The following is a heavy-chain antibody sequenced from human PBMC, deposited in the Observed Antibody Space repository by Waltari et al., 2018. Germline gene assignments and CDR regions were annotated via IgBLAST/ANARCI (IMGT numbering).Heavy chain of an antibody. V-gene: IGHV4-30-4*08. CDR3: ARGGEPTIYYFDY. D-gene: IGHD3-10*01. CDR2: IYYSCSD. J-gene: IGHJ4*02. Sequence: QVQLQESGPGLVKPSQTLSLTCTVSGGSISSGDYYWSWIRQPPGEGLGGIEDIYYSCSDYYNPSLKSRVTISDTSKNQFSLKLSSVTAADTAVYYCARGGEPTIYYFDYWGQGTLVTVSS. CDR1: GGSISSGDYY.